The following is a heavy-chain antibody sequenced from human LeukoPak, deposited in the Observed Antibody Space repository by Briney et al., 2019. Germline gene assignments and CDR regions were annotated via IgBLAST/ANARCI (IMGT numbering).Heavy chain of an antibody. D-gene: IGHD4-23*01. CDR1: GFAVSSNY. J-gene: IGHJ4*02. CDR3: ATFSYAGNAGGSVGY. CDR2: FYSGGNT. V-gene: IGHV3-53*01. Sequence: GGSLRLSCAASGFAVSSNYMTWVRQAPGKGLEWVSVFYSGGNTYYADSVKGRFTISRDTSKNTVDLQMNSLRSEDAAVYYCATFSYAGNAGGSVGYWGQGTLVTVSS.